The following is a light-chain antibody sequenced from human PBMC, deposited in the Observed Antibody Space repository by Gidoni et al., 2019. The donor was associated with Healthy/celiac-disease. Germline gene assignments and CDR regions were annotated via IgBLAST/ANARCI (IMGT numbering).Light chain of an antibody. CDR2: AAS. Sequence: IQLTQSPSSLSASVGDRVTIPCRASQGISSNLAWYQHKPGKAPKLLIYAASTMRSGVPSRFSGCGSGTDFTLTISDLQPDDFATYYCLQLNSYPVTFGQGTQLEIK. V-gene: IGKV1-9*01. CDR1: QGISSN. J-gene: IGKJ5*01. CDR3: LQLNSYPVT.